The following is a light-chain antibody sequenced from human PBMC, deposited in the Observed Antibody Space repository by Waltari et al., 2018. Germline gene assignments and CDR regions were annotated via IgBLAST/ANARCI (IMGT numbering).Light chain of an antibody. CDR3: QLQDT. CDR1: QSVSSY. CDR2: DAS. V-gene: IGKV3-11*01. Sequence: EIVLTQSPATLSLSPGARATLSCRASQSVSSYLAWYQQKPGQAPRLLIYDASNRATGIPARFSGSGSGTDFTLTISSLEPEDFAVYYCQLQDTFGQGTKLEIK. J-gene: IGKJ2*01.